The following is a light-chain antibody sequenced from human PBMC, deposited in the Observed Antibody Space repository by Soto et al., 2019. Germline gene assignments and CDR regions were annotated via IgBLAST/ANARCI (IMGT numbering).Light chain of an antibody. J-gene: IGKJ5*01. V-gene: IGKV3-15*01. CDR1: PSVTNY. CDR3: QQYNNWPFIT. CDR2: GAS. Sequence: EIVLTQSPATLSFSPGERATLSCRASPSVTNYLAWYQQKPGQSPRLLIYGASSRATGIPVRFSGSGSGTEFTLTISSLQSEDFAVYYCQQYNNWPFITFGQGTRLEIK.